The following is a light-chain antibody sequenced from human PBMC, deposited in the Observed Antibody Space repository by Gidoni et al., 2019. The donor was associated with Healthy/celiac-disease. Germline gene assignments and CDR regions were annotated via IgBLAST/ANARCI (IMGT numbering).Light chain of an antibody. J-gene: IGKJ1*01. CDR2: DAS. V-gene: IGKV1-5*01. CDR3: QQYNSYSLWT. Sequence: DIQMTQSPSPLSASVGDRVTITCRASQSISSWLAWYQPKPGKAPKLLIYDASSLESGVPSRFSGSGSGTEFTLTISSLQPDDFATYYCQQYNSYSLWTFXQXTKVEIK. CDR1: QSISSW.